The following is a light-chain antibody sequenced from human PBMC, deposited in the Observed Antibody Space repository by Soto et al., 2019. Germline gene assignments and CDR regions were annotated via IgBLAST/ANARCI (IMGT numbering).Light chain of an antibody. J-gene: IGKJ5*01. V-gene: IGKV1-39*01. CDR2: AAS. CDR3: QQSYSTPIT. Sequence: DIQMTQSPSSLSASVGDRVTITCRASQSISSYLNWYQQKPGKAPKLLIYAASSLQSGVPSRFSGSGSWTDFTRTISSLQTEDFATYYCQQSYSTPITFGQGTRREIK. CDR1: QSISSY.